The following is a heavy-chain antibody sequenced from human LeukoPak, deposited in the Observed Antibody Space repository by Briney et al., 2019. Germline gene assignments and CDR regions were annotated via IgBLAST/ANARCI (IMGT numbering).Heavy chain of an antibody. CDR2: ISYSSSV. J-gene: IGHJ5*02. V-gene: IGHV4-59*08. CDR1: SGSITNDY. CDR3: ARVHYGSGSLSPWFDP. Sequence: SESLSLTCTVASGSITNDYCTWIRQPPGEGLGSHGYISYSSSVNSTTCLKTRVTMSLNTSRNQSSVNLNSVTAADTAMYYCARVHYGSGSLSPWFDPWGRGTRVTVSS. D-gene: IGHD3-10*01.